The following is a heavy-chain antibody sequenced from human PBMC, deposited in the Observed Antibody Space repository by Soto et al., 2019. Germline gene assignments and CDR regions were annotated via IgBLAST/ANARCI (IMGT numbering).Heavy chain of an antibody. Sequence: GGPMRHSCAASGFTFSRYGMHWVRQAPGKGLEWVAVIWYDGSDKYYADSVKGRFTISRDNSKNTLYLQMNSLRGEDTALYYCARGYYYDSSGSPLDYWGLGTLVTVSS. V-gene: IGHV3-33*01. D-gene: IGHD3-22*01. CDR3: ARGYYYDSSGSPLDY. CDR2: IWYDGSDK. CDR1: GFTFSRYG. J-gene: IGHJ4*02.